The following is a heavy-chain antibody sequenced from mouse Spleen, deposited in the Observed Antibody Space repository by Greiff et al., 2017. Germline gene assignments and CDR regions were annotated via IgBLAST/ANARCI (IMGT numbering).Heavy chain of an antibody. Sequence: VQLQQSGPELVKPGASVKISCKASGYTFTDYYINWVKQRPGQGLEWIGWLYPGSGNTKYNEKFKGKATLTVDTSSSTAYMQLSSLTSEDSAVYFCAREGGDYYGSRKAWFAYWGQGTLVTVSA. CDR1: GYTFTDYY. D-gene: IGHD1-1*01. J-gene: IGHJ3*01. CDR2: LYPGSGNT. V-gene: IGHV1-84*01. CDR3: AREGGDYYGSRKAWFAY.